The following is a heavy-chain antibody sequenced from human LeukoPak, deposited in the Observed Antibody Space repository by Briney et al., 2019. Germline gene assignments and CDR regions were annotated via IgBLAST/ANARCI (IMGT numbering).Heavy chain of an antibody. D-gene: IGHD3-10*01. CDR1: GFTFSSYE. V-gene: IGHV3-48*03. J-gene: IGHJ4*02. CDR3: ARYMVRGVISPFDY. CDR2: ISSSGSTI. Sequence: PGGSLRLSCAASGFTFSSYEMNWVRQAPGKGLEWVSYISSSGSTIYYADSVKGRFTISRDNAKNSLYLQMNSLRAEDTAVYYCARYMVRGVISPFDYWGQGTLVTVSS.